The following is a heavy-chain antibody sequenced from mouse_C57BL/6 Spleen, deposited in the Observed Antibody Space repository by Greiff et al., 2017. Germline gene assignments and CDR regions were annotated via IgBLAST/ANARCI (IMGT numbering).Heavy chain of an antibody. J-gene: IGHJ2*01. D-gene: IGHD4-1*01. CDR3: ARERGNWDYFGG. V-gene: IGHV5-4*01. CDR1: GFTFSSYA. CDR2: ISDGGSYT. Sequence: EVQLVESGGGLAKPGGSLKLSCAASGFTFSSYAMSWVRQTPEKRLEWVATISDGGSYTYYPDNAKNNLYLQMSHLKSEDTAMYYCARERGNWDYFGGWGQGTTLTVSS.